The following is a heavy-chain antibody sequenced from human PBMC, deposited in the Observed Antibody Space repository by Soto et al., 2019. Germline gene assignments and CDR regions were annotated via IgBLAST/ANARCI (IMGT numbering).Heavy chain of an antibody. V-gene: IGHV6-1*01. CDR1: VDSVSRKGVA. Sequence: PSQTLSLTCAISVDSVSRKGVAWNWIRQSPSRGLEWLGRTYYRSKWYTDYALSVKSRITINPDTSKNQFSLQLNSVTPGDTAVYYCARDLYDSSWTLFDYWGQGTRVTVSS. D-gene: IGHD6-13*01. CDR2: TYYRSKWYT. J-gene: IGHJ4*02. CDR3: ARDLYDSSWTLFDY.